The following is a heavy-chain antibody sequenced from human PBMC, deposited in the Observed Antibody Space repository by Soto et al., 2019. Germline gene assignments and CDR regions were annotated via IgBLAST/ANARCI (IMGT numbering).Heavy chain of an antibody. CDR3: ARAGGYAAGVEFDF. CDR2: IFCSGSA. V-gene: IGHV4-59*11. J-gene: IGHJ4*02. CDR1: GGTINSHY. D-gene: IGHD2-15*01. Sequence: ETLFLTCTVSGGTINSHYWSWIRQPPGKGLEWIGYIFCSGSADYNTALKSRVIISVDTSKNLFSLKLSSLTAAGSFVSCCARAGGYAAGVEFDFWGPGTLVTVSS.